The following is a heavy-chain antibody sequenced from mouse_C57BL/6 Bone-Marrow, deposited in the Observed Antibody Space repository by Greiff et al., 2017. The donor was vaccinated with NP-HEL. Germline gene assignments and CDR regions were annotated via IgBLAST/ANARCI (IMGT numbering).Heavy chain of an antibody. CDR1: GFTFSSYG. Sequence: DVMLVESGGDLVKPGGSLKLSCAASGFTFSSYGMSWVRQTPDKRLEWVATISSGGSYTYYPDSVKGRFTISRDNAKNTLYLQMSSLKSEDTAMYYCARPYYGNYDYAMDYWGQGTSVTVSS. V-gene: IGHV5-6*02. J-gene: IGHJ4*01. D-gene: IGHD2-10*01. CDR3: ARPYYGNYDYAMDY. CDR2: ISSGGSYT.